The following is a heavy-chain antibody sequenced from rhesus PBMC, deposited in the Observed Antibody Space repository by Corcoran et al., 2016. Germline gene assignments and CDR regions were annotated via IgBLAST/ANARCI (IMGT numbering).Heavy chain of an antibody. CDR3: VRVIRRGTLKDFGIDFAP. CDR2: IYWDYTK. D-gene: IGHD1-1*01. Sequence: QVTLKESGPALVKPTQTLTLTCTLSGFSVTTSGTGVAWIRRPPGKALEWLATIYWDYTKFCPPSLLCRLSIYTDTSKKEMNLQLTNMDPVDTARYHYVRVIRRGTLKDFGIDFAPWGQGVLVTVSS. CDR1: GFSVTTSGTG. J-gene: IGHJ4*01. V-gene: IGHV2-95*01.